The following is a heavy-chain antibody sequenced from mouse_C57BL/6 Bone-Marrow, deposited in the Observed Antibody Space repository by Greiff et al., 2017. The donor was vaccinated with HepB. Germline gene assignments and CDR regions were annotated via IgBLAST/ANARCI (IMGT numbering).Heavy chain of an antibody. CDR1: GYTFTSYW. CDR2: IYPSDSET. CDR3: ATRGNYVSPFDY. V-gene: IGHV1-61*01. D-gene: IGHD1-1*01. J-gene: IGHJ2*01. Sequence: VQLQQPGAELVRPGSSVKLSCKASGYTFTSYWMDWVKQRPGQGLEWIGNIYPSDSETHYNQKFKDKATLTVDKSSSTAYMQLSSLTSEDSAVYYCATRGNYVSPFDYWGQGTTLTVSS.